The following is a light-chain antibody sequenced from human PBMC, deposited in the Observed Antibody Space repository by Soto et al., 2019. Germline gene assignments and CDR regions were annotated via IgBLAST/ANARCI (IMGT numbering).Light chain of an antibody. CDR1: QSVSSN. V-gene: IGKV3-15*01. Sequence: EIVMTQSPATLSVSPGERATLSCRASQSVSSNLAWYQQKPGQAPRLLIYGASTRATGIPARFSGSGSGTEFTLSISSLQSKHSDVYFCMQCNIWPYPSWTFGQGTNVETK. J-gene: IGKJ1*01. CDR3: MQCNIWPYPSWT. CDR2: GAS.